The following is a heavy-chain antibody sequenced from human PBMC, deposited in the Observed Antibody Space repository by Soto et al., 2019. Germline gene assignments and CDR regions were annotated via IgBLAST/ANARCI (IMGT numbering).Heavy chain of an antibody. CDR3: ARGGWYIDY. D-gene: IGHD6-19*01. V-gene: IGHV4-4*02. CDR1: GGSISSSNW. Sequence: QVQLQESGPGLVKPSWTLSLTCAVSGGSISSSNWWRWVRQPPGKGLEWIGEIYHSGRTNYKPSLNSLVTISVDKSKNKFPLNLSSVTAADTAMYYCARGGWYIDYWGQGTLVTVSS. J-gene: IGHJ4*02. CDR2: IYHSGRT.